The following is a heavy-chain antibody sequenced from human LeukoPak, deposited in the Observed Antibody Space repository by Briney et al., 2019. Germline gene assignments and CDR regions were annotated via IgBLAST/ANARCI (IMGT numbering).Heavy chain of an antibody. CDR1: GGTFSSYA. D-gene: IGHD6-6*01. CDR2: IIPIFGTA. V-gene: IGHV1-69*05. Sequence: ASVKVSCKASGGTFSSYAISWVRQAPGQGLEWMGGIIPIFGTANYAQKFQGRVTITTDESTSTAYMELSSLRSEDTAVYYCARGEYSSSAYYYHYYMDVWGKGTTVTVSS. J-gene: IGHJ6*03. CDR3: ARGEYSSSAYYYHYYMDV.